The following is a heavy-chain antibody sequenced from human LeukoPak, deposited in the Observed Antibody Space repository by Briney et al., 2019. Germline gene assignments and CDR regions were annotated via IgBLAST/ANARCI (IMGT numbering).Heavy chain of an antibody. D-gene: IGHD3-10*01. V-gene: IGHV4-61*01. CDR2: MDYSGST. Sequence: SETLSLTCTVSGGSVSSGSYYWNWIRQPPGKGLEWIGYMDYSGSTNYNPSLESRVTISVDTSKNQFSLKLSSVTAADTAVYYCARGGSLYGSGSWGYWGQGTLVTVSS. J-gene: IGHJ4*02. CDR1: GGSVSSGSYY. CDR3: ARGGSLYGSGSWGY.